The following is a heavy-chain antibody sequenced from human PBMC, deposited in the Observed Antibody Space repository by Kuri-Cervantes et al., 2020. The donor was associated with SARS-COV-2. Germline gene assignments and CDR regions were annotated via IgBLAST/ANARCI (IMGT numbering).Heavy chain of an antibody. CDR3: ARGLDFWSGYPSYYYYGMDV. Sequence: SETLSLTCAVYGGSFSGNYWSWIRQPPGKGLEWIGEINHSGSTNYNPSLKSRVTISVDTSKNQFSLKLSSVTAADTAVYYCARGLDFWSGYPSYYYYGMDVWGQGTTVTVSS. CDR2: INHSGST. D-gene: IGHD3-3*01. CDR1: GGSFSGNY. V-gene: IGHV4-34*01. J-gene: IGHJ6*02.